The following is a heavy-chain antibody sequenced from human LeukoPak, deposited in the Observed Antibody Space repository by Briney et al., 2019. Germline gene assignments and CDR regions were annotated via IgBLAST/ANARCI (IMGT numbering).Heavy chain of an antibody. D-gene: IGHD3-22*01. CDR3: ARDLKYYYDSSGYIHYFDY. V-gene: IGHV1-8*03. CDR2: MNPNSGNT. J-gene: IGHJ4*02. CDR1: GYTFTSYD. Sequence: ASVKVSCKASGYTFTSYDINWVRQATGQGLEWMGWMNPNSGNTGYAQKFQGRVTITRNTSISTAYMELSSLRSEDTAVYYCARDLKYYYDSSGYIHYFDYWGQGTLVTVSS.